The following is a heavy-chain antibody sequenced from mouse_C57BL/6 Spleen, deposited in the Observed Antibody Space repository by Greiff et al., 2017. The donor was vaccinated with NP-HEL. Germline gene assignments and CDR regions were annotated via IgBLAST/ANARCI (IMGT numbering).Heavy chain of an antibody. CDR3: ARGGYYFDY. CDR1: GYTFTDYY. J-gene: IGHJ2*01. CDR2: INPNNGGT. V-gene: IGHV1-26*01. Sequence: VQLQQSGPELVKPGASVKISCKASGYTFTDYYMNWVKQSHGKSLEWIGDINPNNGGTSYNQKFKGKATLTVDKSSSTAYMELRSLTSEDSAVYYCARGGYYFDYWGQGTTLTVSS.